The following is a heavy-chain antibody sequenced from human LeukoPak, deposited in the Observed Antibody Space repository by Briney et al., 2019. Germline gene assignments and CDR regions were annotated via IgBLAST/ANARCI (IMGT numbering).Heavy chain of an antibody. V-gene: IGHV1-69*13. Sequence: ASVKVSCKASGYTFTSYGISWVRQAPGQGLEWMGGIIPIFGTANYAQKFQGRVTITADESTSTAYMELSSLRSEDTAVYYCARVGFSGYLHYFDYWGQGTLVTVSS. CDR2: IIPIFGTA. CDR1: GYTFTSYG. J-gene: IGHJ4*02. CDR3: ARVGFSGYLHYFDY. D-gene: IGHD3-22*01.